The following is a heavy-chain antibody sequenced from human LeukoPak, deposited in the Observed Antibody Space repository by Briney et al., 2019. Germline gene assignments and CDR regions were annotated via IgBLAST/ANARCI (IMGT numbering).Heavy chain of an antibody. J-gene: IGHJ3*02. CDR3: ARSDDSSGYYYVPEGDAFDI. V-gene: IGHV3-7*01. CDR1: GFTFSSYW. CDR2: IKQDGSEK. D-gene: IGHD3-22*01. Sequence: GGSLRLSCAASGFTFSSYWMSWVPQAPGKGLEWVANIKQDGSEKYYVDSVKGRFTISRDNAKNSLYLQMNSLRAEDTAVYYCARSDDSSGYYYVPEGDAFDIWGQGTMVTVSS.